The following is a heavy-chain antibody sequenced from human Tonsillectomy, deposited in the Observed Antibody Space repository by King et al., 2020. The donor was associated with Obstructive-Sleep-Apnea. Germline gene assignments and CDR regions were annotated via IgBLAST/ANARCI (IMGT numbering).Heavy chain of an antibody. J-gene: IGHJ3*02. D-gene: IGHD3-16*01. V-gene: IGHV3-13*01. CDR2: IGTAGDT. CDR3: ARGDTGGGAFDI. CDR1: GFTFSSYD. Sequence: VQLVESGGGLVQPGGSLRLSCAASGFTFSSYDMHWVRQATGKGLEWVSAIGTAGDTYYPGSVKGRFTISRENAKNSLYLQMNSLRAGDTAVYYCARGDTGGGAFDIWGQGTMVTVSS.